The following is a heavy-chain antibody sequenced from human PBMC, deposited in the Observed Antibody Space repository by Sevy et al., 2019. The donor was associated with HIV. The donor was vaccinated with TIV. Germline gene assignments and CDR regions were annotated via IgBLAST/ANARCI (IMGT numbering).Heavy chain of an antibody. CDR2: INHSGST. V-gene: IGHV4-34*01. D-gene: IGHD2-2*01. CDR3: ARSPPIVVVPGAPSWFDP. CDR1: GGSFSGYY. Sequence: SLTCAVHGGSFSGYYWNWIRQPPGKGLEWIGEINHSGSTNYNPSLKSRVTISVDTSKNQFSLKLSSVTAADTAVYYCARSPPIVVVPGAPSWFDPWGQGTLVTVSS. J-gene: IGHJ5*02.